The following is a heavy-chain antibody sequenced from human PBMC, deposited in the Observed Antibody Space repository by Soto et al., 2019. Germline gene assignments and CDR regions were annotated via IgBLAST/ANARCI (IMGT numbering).Heavy chain of an antibody. V-gene: IGHV4-59*01. D-gene: IGHD2-21*02. J-gene: IGHJ4*02. Sequence: SETLSLTCTVSGDSISNFYWSWIRQPPGKGLEWIGYIYYSGSMNYNPSLKSRVTMSVDTSKNQFSLKLSSVTPEDSTVYYCAVTVMTSWVLDYWGQRTVVTVSS. CDR1: GDSISNFY. CDR3: AVTVMTSWVLDY. CDR2: IYYSGSM.